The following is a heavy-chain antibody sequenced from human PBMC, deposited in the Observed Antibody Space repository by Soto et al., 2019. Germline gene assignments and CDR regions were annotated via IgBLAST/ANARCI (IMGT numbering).Heavy chain of an antibody. J-gene: IGHJ4*02. Sequence: PGGSLRLSCAASGFPFSNYGMHWVRQAPGKGLEWMAVISFDGHDQDYADSVKGRFTIPRDNSKSTLYLQMNGLRAEDTAVYYCAPQQWLALVGGQGTWVTVSS. D-gene: IGHD6-19*01. CDR1: GFPFSNYG. V-gene: IGHV3-30*03. CDR2: ISFDGHDQ. CDR3: APQQWLALV.